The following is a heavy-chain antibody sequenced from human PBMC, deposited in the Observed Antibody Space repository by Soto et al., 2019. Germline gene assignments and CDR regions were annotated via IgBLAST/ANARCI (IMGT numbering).Heavy chain of an antibody. V-gene: IGHV1-69*13. CDR1: GGTFSSYA. J-gene: IGHJ4*02. CDR3: VRITGSSGYYSFDY. CDR2: IIPIFGTA. Sequence: GASVKVSCKASGGTFSSYAISWVRQAPGQGLEWMGGIIPIFGTANYAQKFQGRVTITADESTSTAYMELSSLRSEDTAVYYCVRITGSSGYYSFDYWGQGTLVTVSS. D-gene: IGHD3-22*01.